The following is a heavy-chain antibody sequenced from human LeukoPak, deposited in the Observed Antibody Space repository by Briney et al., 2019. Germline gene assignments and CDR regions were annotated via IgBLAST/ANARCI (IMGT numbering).Heavy chain of an antibody. Sequence: GGSLRLSCAASGFTVSSNYMSWVRQAPGKGLEWVSVIYSGGSTYYADSVKGRFTISRDNSKNTLYLQMNSLRAEDTAVYYCARESLRIGGQQLAIDYWGQGTLVTVSS. CDR1: GFTVSSNY. V-gene: IGHV3-53*01. CDR3: ARESLRIGGQQLAIDY. D-gene: IGHD6-13*01. J-gene: IGHJ4*02. CDR2: IYSGGST.